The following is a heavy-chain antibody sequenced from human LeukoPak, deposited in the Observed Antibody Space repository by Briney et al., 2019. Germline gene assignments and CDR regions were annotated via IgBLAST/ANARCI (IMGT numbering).Heavy chain of an antibody. J-gene: IGHJ4*02. CDR1: GYTFTGYY. Sequence: ASVKVSCKASGYTFTGYYMHWVRQAPGQGLEWMGWINPNSGGTNYAQKFQGRVTMTRDTSISTAYMELSRLRSDDTAVYYCARAKYSNYVRVGANFDYWGQGTLVTVSS. D-gene: IGHD4-4*01. CDR2: INPNSGGT. V-gene: IGHV1-2*02. CDR3: ARAKYSNYVRVGANFDY.